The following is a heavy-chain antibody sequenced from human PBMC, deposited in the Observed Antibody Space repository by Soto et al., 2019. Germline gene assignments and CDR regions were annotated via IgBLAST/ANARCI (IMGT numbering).Heavy chain of an antibody. Sequence: SETLSLTCTVSGGSISSGDYYWSWIRQPPGKGLEWIGYIYYSGSTYYNPSLKSRVTISVDTSKNQFSLKLSSVTAADTAVYYCARVRYNWSETDYWGQGTLVTVSS. CDR1: GGSISSGDYY. CDR3: ARVRYNWSETDY. CDR2: IYYSGST. D-gene: IGHD1-1*01. V-gene: IGHV4-30-4*01. J-gene: IGHJ4*02.